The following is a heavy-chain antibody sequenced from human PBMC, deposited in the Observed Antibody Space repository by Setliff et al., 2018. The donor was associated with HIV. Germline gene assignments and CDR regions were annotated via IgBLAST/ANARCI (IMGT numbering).Heavy chain of an antibody. J-gene: IGHJ4*02. CDR2: ISSSSYT. V-gene: IGHV3-11*03. D-gene: IGHD3-22*01. CDR1: GFTFSVYY. CDR3: ARASYYYDSSGWVGY. Sequence: LSCAASGFTFSVYYMRWIRQAPGKGLEWVSYISSSSYTNYADSVKGLFTISRDNAKNSLYLQMNSLRAEDTAVYYCARASYYYDSSGWVGYWGQGTLVTVSS.